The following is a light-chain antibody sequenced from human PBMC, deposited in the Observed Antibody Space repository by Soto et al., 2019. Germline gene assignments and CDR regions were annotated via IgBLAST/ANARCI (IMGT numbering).Light chain of an antibody. CDR3: KQYKISPYT. Sequence: DIQMTQSPSTLSASVGDRVTITCRASQSIDRWLAWYQQKPGKAPKLLIYRASSLESGVPSRFSGSGSGTGFTLPISSLQPDDFATYYCKQYKISPYTLAQGTKREIK. J-gene: IGKJ2*01. CDR2: RAS. V-gene: IGKV1-5*03. CDR1: QSIDRW.